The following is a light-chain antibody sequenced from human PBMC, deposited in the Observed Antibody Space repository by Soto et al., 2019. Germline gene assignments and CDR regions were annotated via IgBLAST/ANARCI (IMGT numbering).Light chain of an antibody. CDR2: GGA. V-gene: IGKV1-9*01. CDR3: LQLFRYTGA. Sequence: IQLTQSPSSLSASVGDRATITCRASESIANYGAWKQQKSGIAPKLLRYGGATLQCGVASRVTGSGYVTDFTLAISSLQTEDFATYRSLQLFRYTGALGQGTRLEF. CDR1: ESIANY. J-gene: IGKJ5*01.